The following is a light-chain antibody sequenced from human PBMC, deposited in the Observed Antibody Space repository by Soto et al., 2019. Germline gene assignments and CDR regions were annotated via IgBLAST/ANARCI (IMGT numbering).Light chain of an antibody. CDR2: VAS. J-gene: IGKJ2*01. CDR1: QDISSD. CDR3: QQLNSYPYT. Sequence: DIQLTQSPSFLSASVGDRVTITCRASQDISSDLAWYQQKPGKAPKLLIYVASTLQSGVPSRFSGSASGTEFTLTISSLQPEAFATYYCQQLNSYPYTFGQGTKLEIK. V-gene: IGKV1-9*01.